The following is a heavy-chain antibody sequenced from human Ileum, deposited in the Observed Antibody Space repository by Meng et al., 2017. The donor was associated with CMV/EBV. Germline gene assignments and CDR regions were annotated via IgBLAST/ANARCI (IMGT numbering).Heavy chain of an antibody. Sequence: LRVLCPGSFRPSEALCTTSTAACGSICSSSSNWGWIRHPPGRVGGWVGSINYSGSAFYTPSLTSRFTISIDMSKNQFSLKLSSVTAEDKAVYYCARDEAAAGTGIDYWGQGTLVTVSS. V-gene: IGHV4-39*07. J-gene: IGHJ4*02. D-gene: IGHD6-13*01. CDR2: INYSGSA. CDR3: ARDEAAAGTGIDY. CDR1: CGSICSSSSN.